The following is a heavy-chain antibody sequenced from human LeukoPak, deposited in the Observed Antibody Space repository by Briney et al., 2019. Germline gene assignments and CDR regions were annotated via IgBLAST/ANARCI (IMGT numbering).Heavy chain of an antibody. J-gene: IGHJ6*02. CDR3: ARDHLTMVRGVITPYGMDV. V-gene: IGHV4-34*01. CDR2: INHSGST. Sequence: SETLSLTCAVYGGSFSGYYWSWIRQPPGKGLEWIGEINHSGSTNYNPSLKSRVTISVDTSKNQFSLKLSSVTAADTAVYYCARDHLTMVRGVITPYGMDVWGQGTTVTVSS. CDR1: GGSFSGYY. D-gene: IGHD3-10*01.